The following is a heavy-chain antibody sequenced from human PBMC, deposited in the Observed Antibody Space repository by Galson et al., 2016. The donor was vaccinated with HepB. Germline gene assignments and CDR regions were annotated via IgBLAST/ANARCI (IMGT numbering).Heavy chain of an antibody. Sequence: SETLSLTCTVSGGSVSSGSYYWSWIRQPPGRGLEWIGYIYYSEITTYNRSLKSRVTNPVDTSKSQFSLKLTSVTAADTAVYYCARWRYGAWNNHHIWFDLWGQGTLVTVSS. CDR1: GGSVSSGSYY. CDR2: IYYSEIT. V-gene: IGHV4-61*01. J-gene: IGHJ5*02. D-gene: IGHD1-1*01. CDR3: ARWRYGAWNNHHIWFDL.